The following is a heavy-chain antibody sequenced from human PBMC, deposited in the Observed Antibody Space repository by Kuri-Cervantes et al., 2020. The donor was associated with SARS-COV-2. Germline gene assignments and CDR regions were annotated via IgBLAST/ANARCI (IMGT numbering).Heavy chain of an antibody. J-gene: IGHJ4*02. CDR2: LSRNSNYI. CDR3: ARGITMVRGVIDY. D-gene: IGHD3-10*01. V-gene: IGHV3-21*01. CDR1: GFDFSLYN. Sequence: GGSLRLSCPASGFDFSLYNMTRVRQAPGEGLEWVSRLSRNSNYIYYADSVKGRFTISRDNAKNSLYLQMNSLRAEDTAVYYCARGITMVRGVIDYWGQGTLVTVSS.